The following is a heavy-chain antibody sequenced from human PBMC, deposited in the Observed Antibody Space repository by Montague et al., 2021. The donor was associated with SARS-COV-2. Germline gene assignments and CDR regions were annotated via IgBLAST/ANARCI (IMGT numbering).Heavy chain of an antibody. D-gene: IGHD2-2*02. CDR1: GFPFSSYG. Sequence: SLRLSCAASGFPFSSYGLNWVRQAPGKGLEWVAVIWYGGSNKQYADSVKGRSTISRDNSKNTLYLQMNSLRAEDTALYYCARDSFSSCTSSSCYMGGMDVWGQGTMVTVSS. CDR2: IWYGGSNK. J-gene: IGHJ6*02. CDR3: ARDSFSSCTSSSCYMGGMDV. V-gene: IGHV3-33*01.